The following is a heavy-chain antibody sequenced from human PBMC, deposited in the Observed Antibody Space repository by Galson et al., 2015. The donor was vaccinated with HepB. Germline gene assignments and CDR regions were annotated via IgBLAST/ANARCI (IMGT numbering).Heavy chain of an antibody. J-gene: IGHJ4*02. CDR2: FDPEDGET. CDR1: GYTLTELS. Sequence: SVKVSCKVSGYTLTELSMHWVRQAPGKGLEWMGGFDPEDGETIYAQKFQGRVTMTEDTSTDTAYMELSSLRSEDTAVYYCATSGIRIQLWLRGGMHRTLGYWGQGTLVTVSS. V-gene: IGHV1-24*01. CDR3: ATSGIRIQLWLRGGMHRTLGY. D-gene: IGHD5-18*01.